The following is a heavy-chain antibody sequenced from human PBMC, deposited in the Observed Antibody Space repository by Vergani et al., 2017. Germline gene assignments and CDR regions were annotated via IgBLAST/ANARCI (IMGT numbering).Heavy chain of an antibody. J-gene: IGHJ5*02. Sequence: EVQLVQSGAEVTKPGASLKISCKGSGYSFTSYWIGWVRQMPGKGLEWMGIIYPGDSATRYSPSFQGQVTISADKSISTAYLQWSSLKASDTAMYSCARSIVVVPAAMSFDPWGQGTLVTVSS. CDR3: ARSIVVVPAAMSFDP. D-gene: IGHD2-2*01. CDR2: IYPGDSAT. V-gene: IGHV5-51*03. CDR1: GYSFTSYW.